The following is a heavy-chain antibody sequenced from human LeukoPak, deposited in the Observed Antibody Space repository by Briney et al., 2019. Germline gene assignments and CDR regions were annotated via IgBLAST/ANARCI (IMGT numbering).Heavy chain of an antibody. Sequence: SETLSLTCTVSGGSISSYYWSWIRQPAGEGLEWVGQIYSTGSTNYNPSLKSRGTLSVDRSKNQFSLRLNSVTAADTAAYYCARRRGYRYGEAFDIWGQGTMVTVSS. CDR1: GGSISSYY. CDR3: ARRRGYRYGEAFDI. V-gene: IGHV4-4*07. J-gene: IGHJ3*02. D-gene: IGHD5-18*01. CDR2: IYSTGST.